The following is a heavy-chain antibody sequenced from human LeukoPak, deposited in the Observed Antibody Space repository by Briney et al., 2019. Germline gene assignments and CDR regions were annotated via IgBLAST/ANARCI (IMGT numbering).Heavy chain of an antibody. CDR2: IRGDGGEI. Sequence: GGSLRLSCEASGFTFSSYSMSWVRQAPGKGLEWVANIRGDGGEIYYVDSVKGRFTISRDNAKSALFLQMNSLRAEDAAVYYFARDKPSSSTSATIFDSWGQGTLVTVSS. CDR3: ARDKPSSSTSATIFDS. D-gene: IGHD2-2*01. J-gene: IGHJ4*02. V-gene: IGHV3-7*01. CDR1: GFTFSSYS.